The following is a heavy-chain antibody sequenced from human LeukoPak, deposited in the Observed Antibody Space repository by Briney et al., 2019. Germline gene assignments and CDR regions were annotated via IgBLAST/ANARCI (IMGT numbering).Heavy chain of an antibody. D-gene: IGHD3-3*01. CDR2: INHSGST. CDR1: GGSFSGYY. CDR3: ARGGSIFGVVIRRNWFDP. Sequence: SETLSLTCAVYGGSFSGYYWSWIRQPPGKGLEWIGEINHSGSTNYNPSLKSRVTISVDTSKNQFSLKLSSVTAADTAVYYCARGGSIFGVVIRRNWFDPRGQGTLVTVSS. J-gene: IGHJ5*02. V-gene: IGHV4-34*01.